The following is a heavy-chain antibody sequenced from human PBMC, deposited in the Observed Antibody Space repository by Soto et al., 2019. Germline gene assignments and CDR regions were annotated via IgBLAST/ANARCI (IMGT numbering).Heavy chain of an antibody. CDR1: GFTLSIYG. V-gene: IGHV3-30*18. Sequence: QVQLVESGGGVVQPGRSLRLSCAASGFTLSIYGIHWVRQAPGKGLEWVALISYDGTDKYYADSVKGRFTISRDNSKNTLYLQMSSLGPEDTAVYYCVKERYAQLWLEDYGMDVWGQGTTVTV. J-gene: IGHJ6*02. CDR2: ISYDGTDK. D-gene: IGHD5-18*01. CDR3: VKERYAQLWLEDYGMDV.